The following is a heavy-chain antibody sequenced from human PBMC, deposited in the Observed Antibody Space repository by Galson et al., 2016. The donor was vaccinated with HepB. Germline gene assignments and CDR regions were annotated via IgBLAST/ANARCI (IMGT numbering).Heavy chain of an antibody. CDR2: INSGSGNT. J-gene: IGHJ2*01. V-gene: IGHV1-3*01. Sequence: SVKVSCKASGYTFTNYAIHWVRQAPGQRLEWMGWINSGSGNTKLSQKFQGRVTITRDTSASTAYIELTSLRSEDTAVYYCARPRTPIVVLPAAPTGVWGRGTLVTVSS. CDR3: ARPRTPIVVLPAAPTGV. CDR1: GYTFTNYA. D-gene: IGHD2-2*01.